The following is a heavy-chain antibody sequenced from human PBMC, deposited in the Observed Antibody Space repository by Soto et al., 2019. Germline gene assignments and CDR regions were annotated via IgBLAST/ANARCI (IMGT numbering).Heavy chain of an antibody. CDR1: GFTFSSHE. J-gene: IGHJ1*01. D-gene: IGHD2-8*01. CDR3: ARGGVY. V-gene: IGHV3-48*03. CDR2: ISGSGSTI. Sequence: GGSLRLSCEATGFTFSSHEMNWIRQTPGKRLEWIAKISGSGSTINYADSVKGRFTISRDNVQRTLHLQMDSLRVENTGVYYCARGGVYWGRGTLVTVSS.